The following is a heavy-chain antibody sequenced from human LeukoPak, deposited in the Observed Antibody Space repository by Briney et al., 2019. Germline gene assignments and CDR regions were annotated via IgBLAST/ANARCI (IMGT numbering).Heavy chain of an antibody. CDR1: GGSLSSGSYY. J-gene: IGHJ3*02. D-gene: IGHD3-22*01. Sequence: SETLSLTCTVSGGSLSSGSYYWGWIRQPPGMGLEWIGSIYYSGSTYYNPSLKSRVTISVDTSKNQFSLKLNSVTAADTAVYYCARGGYYDKEAFDIWGQGTMVTVSS. V-gene: IGHV4-39*07. CDR3: ARGGYYDKEAFDI. CDR2: IYYSGST.